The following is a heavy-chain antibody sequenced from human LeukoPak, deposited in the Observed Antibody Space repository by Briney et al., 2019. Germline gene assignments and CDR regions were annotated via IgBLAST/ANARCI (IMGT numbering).Heavy chain of an antibody. Sequence: GRSLRLSCAASGFTFSSYGMHWVRQAPGKGLEWVAVIWYDGSNKYYADSVKGRFTISRDNSKNTLYPQMNSLRAEDTAVYYCAKDYGWTIAAAGPFDYWGQGTLVTVSS. CDR1: GFTFSSYG. J-gene: IGHJ4*02. V-gene: IGHV3-33*06. CDR3: AKDYGWTIAAAGPFDY. D-gene: IGHD6-13*01. CDR2: IWYDGSNK.